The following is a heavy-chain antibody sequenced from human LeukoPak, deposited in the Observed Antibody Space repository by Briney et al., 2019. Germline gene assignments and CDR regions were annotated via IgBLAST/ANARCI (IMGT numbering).Heavy chain of an antibody. D-gene: IGHD3-10*01. CDR1: GFTFSSYA. CDR3: ANFPLYGSGSYYRRAYYYMDV. J-gene: IGHJ6*03. Sequence: GGSLRLSCAASGFTFSSYAMSWVRQAPGKGLEWVSAISGSGGSTYYADSVKGRFTISRDNSKNTLYLQMNSLRAEDTAVYYCANFPLYGSGSYYRRAYYYMDVWGKGTTVTVSS. CDR2: ISGSGGST. V-gene: IGHV3-23*01.